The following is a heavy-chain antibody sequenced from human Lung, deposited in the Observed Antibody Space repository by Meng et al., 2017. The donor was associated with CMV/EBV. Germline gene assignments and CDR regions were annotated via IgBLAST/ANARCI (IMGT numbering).Heavy chain of an antibody. J-gene: IGHJ4*02. Sequence: LTCTVSGYSISSGYYWGWIRQPPGKGLEWIGSIYHSGSTYYNPSLKSRVTISVDTSKNQFSLKLSSVTAADTAVYYCARVGWEHVADYWGQGTVVTLVS. V-gene: IGHV4-38-2*02. CDR3: ARVGWEHVADY. CDR2: IYHSGST. D-gene: IGHD1-26*01. CDR1: GYSISSGYY.